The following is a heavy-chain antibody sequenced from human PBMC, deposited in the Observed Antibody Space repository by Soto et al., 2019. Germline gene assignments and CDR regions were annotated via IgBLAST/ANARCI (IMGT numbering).Heavy chain of an antibody. CDR2: IDPSDSYT. D-gene: IGHD2-2*01. Sequence: PGESLKISCEDSGHSFTTYWIAWVRQMPGKGLEWMGRIDPSDSYTNYSPSFQGHVTISADKSISTAYLQWSSLKASDTAMYYCAAPKQLSMGYYYGMDVWGQGTTVTVSS. CDR3: AAPKQLSMGYYYGMDV. CDR1: GHSFTTYW. V-gene: IGHV5-10-1*01. J-gene: IGHJ6*02.